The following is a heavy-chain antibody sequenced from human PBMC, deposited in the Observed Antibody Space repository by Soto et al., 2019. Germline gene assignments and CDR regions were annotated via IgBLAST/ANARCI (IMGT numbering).Heavy chain of an antibody. Sequence: PSLSVAGSGLPFRDDWLSWVLLASGKGPEWVGNINQVGSVSYYLGSVRLRFTISRDNVENSLYLQLNSLRPDDTAVYHCAGYGYGVSAASHRGQGTLGTLSS. CDR3: AGYGYGVSAASH. D-gene: IGHD5-12*01. V-gene: IGHV3-7*03. CDR1: GLPFRDDW. CDR2: INQVGSVS. J-gene: IGHJ4*02.